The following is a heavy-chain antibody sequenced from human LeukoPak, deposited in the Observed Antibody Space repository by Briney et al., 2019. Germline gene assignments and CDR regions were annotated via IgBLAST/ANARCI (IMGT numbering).Heavy chain of an antibody. CDR3: ASLITIFDALDI. V-gene: IGHV3-30*04. J-gene: IGHJ3*02. CDR2: ISYDGSNK. D-gene: IGHD3-9*01. Sequence: GGSLRLSCAASGFTFSSYAMHWVRQAPGKGLEWVAVISYDGSNKYYADSVKGRFTISRDNSKNTLYLQMNSLRAEDTAVYYCASLITIFDALDIWGQGTMVTVSS. CDR1: GFTFSSYA.